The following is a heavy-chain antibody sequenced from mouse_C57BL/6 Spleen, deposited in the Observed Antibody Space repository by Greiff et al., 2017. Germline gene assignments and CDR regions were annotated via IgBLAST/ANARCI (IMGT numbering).Heavy chain of an antibody. CDR1: GYSITSGYD. CDR2: ISYSGST. Sequence: EVQLQESGPGMVKPSQSLSLTCTVTGYSITSGYDWHWIRHFPGNKLEWMGYISYSGSTNYNPSLKSRISITHDTSKNHFFLKLNSVTTEDTATYYCARDGSSYWYFDVWGTGTTVTVSS. CDR3: ARDGSSYWYFDV. J-gene: IGHJ1*03. D-gene: IGHD1-1*01. V-gene: IGHV3-1*01.